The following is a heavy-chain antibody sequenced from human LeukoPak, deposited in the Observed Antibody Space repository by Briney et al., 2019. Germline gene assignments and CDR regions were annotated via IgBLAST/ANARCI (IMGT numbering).Heavy chain of an antibody. J-gene: IGHJ4*02. CDR3: TRYNNDHFDY. V-gene: IGHV3-33*01. CDR2: IAYDGSRA. D-gene: IGHD1-14*01. Sequence: GGSLRLSCAGSGFTFGGYGMHWFRQTPGKGLEWVAVIAYDGSRAFYAGSVKGRFTISRDNSKSTMSVQMDDLRAEDTAVYYCTRYNNDHFDYWGQGTLVTVSS. CDR1: GFTFGGYG.